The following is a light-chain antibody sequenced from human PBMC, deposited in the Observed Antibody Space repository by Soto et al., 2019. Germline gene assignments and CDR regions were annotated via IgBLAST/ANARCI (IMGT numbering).Light chain of an antibody. CDR2: DAS. V-gene: IGKV3D-20*01. Sequence: ESVLAQAPATLSLSPGDTATIACGGSQSVSRSYLAWYQQKPGLAPRLIIYDASTRATGIPDRFTGSWSGTDCTLTISRLEPEDVAVYYCQQSGSSPITLGQGTRLEIK. CDR1: QSVSRSY. CDR3: QQSGSSPIT. J-gene: IGKJ5*01.